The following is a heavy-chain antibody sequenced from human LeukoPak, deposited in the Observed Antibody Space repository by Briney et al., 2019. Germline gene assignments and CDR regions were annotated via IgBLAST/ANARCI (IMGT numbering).Heavy chain of an antibody. V-gene: IGHV4-4*07. CDR1: GGSISSYY. D-gene: IGHD3-22*01. J-gene: IGHJ3*02. Sequence: SETLSLTCTVSGGSISSYYWSWIRQPAGKGLEWIGRIYTSGSTNYNPSLKSRVTMSVDTSKNQFSLKLSSVTAADTAVYYCARDGYYDSRGYPRAFDIWGQGTMVTVSS. CDR3: ARDGYYDSRGYPRAFDI. CDR2: IYTSGST.